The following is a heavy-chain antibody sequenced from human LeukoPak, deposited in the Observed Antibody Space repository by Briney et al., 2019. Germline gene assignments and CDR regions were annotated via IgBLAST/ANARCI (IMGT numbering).Heavy chain of an antibody. Sequence: ASVKVSCKASGGTFSSYAISWVRQAPGQGLEWMGGIIPIFGTANYAQKFQGRVTITADESTSTAYMELSSLRFEDTAVYYCARGYCSGGSCYSLGSWFDPWGQGTLVTVSS. CDR1: GGTFSSYA. V-gene: IGHV1-69*01. CDR2: IIPIFGTA. J-gene: IGHJ5*02. CDR3: ARGYCSGGSCYSLGSWFDP. D-gene: IGHD2-15*01.